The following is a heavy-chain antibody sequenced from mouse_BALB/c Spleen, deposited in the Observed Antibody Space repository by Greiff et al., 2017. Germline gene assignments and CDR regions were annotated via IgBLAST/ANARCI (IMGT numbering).Heavy chain of an antibody. V-gene: IGHV5-6-3*01. CDR2: INSNGGST. CDR3: ARDRGTASYWYFDV. J-gene: IGHJ1*01. Sequence: VQLKESGGGLVQPGGSLKLSCAASGFTFSSYGMSWVRQTPDKRLELVATINSNGGSTYYPDSVKGRFTISRDNAKNTLYLQMSSLKSEDTAMYYCARDRGTASYWYFDVWGAGTTVTVSS. CDR1: GFTFSSYG. D-gene: IGHD3-1*01.